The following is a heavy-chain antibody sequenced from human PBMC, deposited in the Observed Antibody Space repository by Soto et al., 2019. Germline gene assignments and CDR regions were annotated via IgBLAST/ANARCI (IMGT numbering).Heavy chain of an antibody. CDR2: IFPLTDIP. CDR1: GGTFRNYP. CDR3: ARSTLVVLNYFES. D-gene: IGHD1-1*01. J-gene: IGHJ4*02. Sequence: QVQLAQSGTEVKKPGSSVKVSCKASGGTFRNYPINWVRQAPGQGLEWMGSIFPLTDIPDYAQKFQARLTISADKSTSTAYMELSGLTSDDTAMYICARSTLVVLNYFESWGQGTLVTVSS. V-gene: IGHV1-69*02.